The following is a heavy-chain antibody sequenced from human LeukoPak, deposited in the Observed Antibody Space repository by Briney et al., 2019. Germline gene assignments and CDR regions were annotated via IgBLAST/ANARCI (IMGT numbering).Heavy chain of an antibody. CDR1: GFSFSGHW. J-gene: IGHJ4*02. Sequence: GGSLRLSCTASGFSFSGHWMHWARQLPGKGLVWVSRISPTGSTTSYADSVKGRFTVSRDNAKNSLYLQMNSLRAEDTALYYCARGPYYDFWSGYYPIDYWGQGTLVTVSS. CDR2: ISPTGSTT. D-gene: IGHD3-3*01. V-gene: IGHV3-74*01. CDR3: ARGPYYDFWSGYYPIDY.